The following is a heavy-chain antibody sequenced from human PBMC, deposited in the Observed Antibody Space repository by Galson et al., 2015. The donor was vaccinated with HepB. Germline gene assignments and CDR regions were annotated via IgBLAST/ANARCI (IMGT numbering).Heavy chain of an antibody. V-gene: IGHV3-66*02. CDR3: ARLDDYVWGSYRGAFDI. CDR1: GFTVSSNY. CDR2: IYSGGST. Sequence: SLRLSCAASGFTVSSNYMSWVRQAPGKGLEWVSVIYSGGSTYYADSVKGRFTISRDNSKNTLYLQMNSLRAEDTAVYYCARLDDYVWGSYRGAFDIWGQGTMVTVSS. D-gene: IGHD3-16*02. J-gene: IGHJ3*02.